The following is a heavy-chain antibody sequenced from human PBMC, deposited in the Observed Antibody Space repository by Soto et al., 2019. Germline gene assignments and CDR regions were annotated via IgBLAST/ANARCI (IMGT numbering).Heavy chain of an antibody. Sequence: QVQLVQSGDEVKKPGASVKVSCKASGYIFVNYGIAWVRQAPGQGLEWMGWNSPYTGNTHSATKVQGRLTMTTDTSPSIAYLDLGGLTSDDTAVYYCVMVDNYVTPTPQDVWGQGTTVTVSS. D-gene: IGHD3-16*01. J-gene: IGHJ6*02. CDR2: NSPYTGNT. CDR1: GYIFVNYG. V-gene: IGHV1-18*01. CDR3: VMVDNYVTPTPQDV.